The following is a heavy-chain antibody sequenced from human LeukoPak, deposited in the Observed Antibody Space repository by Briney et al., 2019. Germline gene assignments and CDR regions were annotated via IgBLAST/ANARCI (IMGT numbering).Heavy chain of an antibody. CDR1: GGSFSGYY. CDR2: INHSGST. D-gene: IGHD6-13*01. J-gene: IGHJ5*02. V-gene: IGHV4-34*01. CDR3: ARVVAAAGIIWFDP. Sequence: SETLSLTCAVYGGSFSGYYWSWIRQPPGKGLEWIGEINHSGSTNYNPSLKSRVTISVDTSKKQFSLKLSSVTAADTAVYYCARVVAAAGIIWFDPWGQGTLVTVSS.